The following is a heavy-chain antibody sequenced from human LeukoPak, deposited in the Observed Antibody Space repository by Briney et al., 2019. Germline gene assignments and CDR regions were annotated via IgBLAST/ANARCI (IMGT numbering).Heavy chain of an antibody. J-gene: IGHJ4*02. CDR3: ARDFPTAPPDY. CDR2: ISAYNGNT. Sequence: ASVKVSCKASGYTFTSYDINWVRQATGQGLEWMGWISAYNGNTNYAQKLQGRVTMTTDTSTSTAYMELRSLRSDDTAVYYCARDFPTAPPDYWGQGTLVTVSS. V-gene: IGHV1-18*01. D-gene: IGHD4-17*01. CDR1: GYTFTSYD.